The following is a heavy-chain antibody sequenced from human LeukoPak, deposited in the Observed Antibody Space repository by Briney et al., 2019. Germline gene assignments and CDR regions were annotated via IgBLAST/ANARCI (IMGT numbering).Heavy chain of an antibody. D-gene: IGHD1-26*01. CDR3: ARGSSAGASLRHDY. Sequence: GGSLRLSCAASGFTFSSYWMSWVRQAPGKGLKWVANIKQGGSEENFVDSVKGRFTISRDNAKKSLYLQMNSLRAEDTAVYYCARGSSAGASLRHDYWGQGTLVTVSS. J-gene: IGHJ4*02. V-gene: IGHV3-7*01. CDR1: GFTFSSYW. CDR2: IKQGGSEE.